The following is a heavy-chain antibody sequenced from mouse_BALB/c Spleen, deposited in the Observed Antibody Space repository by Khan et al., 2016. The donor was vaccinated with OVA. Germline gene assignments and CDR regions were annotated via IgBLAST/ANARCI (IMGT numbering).Heavy chain of an antibody. V-gene: IGHV6-6*02. CDR1: GFTFSNYW. CDR2: ISFKSGDSVT. CDR3: WIVL. D-gene: IGHD2-12*01. Sequence: EVKLEVSGAGLVQPGGSMKLSCVASGFTFSNYWMHWVRQSPEKGLEWVAEISFKSGDSVTHYAESVKGRLNISRNDSKSSVYLQMNNVRAEDTGIYYCWIVLWGQGTTLTVSS. J-gene: IGHJ2*01.